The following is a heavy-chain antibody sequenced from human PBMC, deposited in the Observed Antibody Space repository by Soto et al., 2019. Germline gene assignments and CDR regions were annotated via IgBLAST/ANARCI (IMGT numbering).Heavy chain of an antibody. CDR1: GFTFSSYA. Sequence: GGSVRLSCAASGFTFSSYAMSWVRQAPGKGLEWVSAISGSGGSTYYADSVKGRFTISRDNSKNTLYLQMNSLRAEDTAVYYCAKDAFRGSGTPGGWFDPWGQGTLVTVSS. J-gene: IGHJ5*02. V-gene: IGHV3-23*01. D-gene: IGHD3-10*01. CDR3: AKDAFRGSGTPGGWFDP. CDR2: ISGSGGST.